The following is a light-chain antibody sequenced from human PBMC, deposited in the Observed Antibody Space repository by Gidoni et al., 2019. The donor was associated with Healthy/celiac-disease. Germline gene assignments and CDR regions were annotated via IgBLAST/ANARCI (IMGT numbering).Light chain of an antibody. CDR1: QSLSSY. Sequence: DIQMSQSPSSLSASVGDRVTITCRASQSLSSYLNWYQQKPGKAPKLLIYAASSLQSGVPSRFSGSGSGTDFTLTISSLQPEDFATYYCQQRYSTPRTLGQGTKLEIK. CDR2: AAS. V-gene: IGKV1-39*01. CDR3: QQRYSTPRT. J-gene: IGKJ2*01.